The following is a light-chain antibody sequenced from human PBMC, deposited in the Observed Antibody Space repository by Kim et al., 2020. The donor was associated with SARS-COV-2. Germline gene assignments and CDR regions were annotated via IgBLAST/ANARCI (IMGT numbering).Light chain of an antibody. V-gene: IGLV1-40*01. Sequence: HRVTTTCTGSSSTTGAVDNVHWYQPLPGTAPQLLLYGNSNRPSGVPDRFSGSKSGTSASLAITGLQAEDEADYYCQSYDSSLSGVVFGGGTQLTVL. CDR3: QSYDSSLSGVV. J-gene: IGLJ2*01. CDR1: SSTTGAVDN. CDR2: GNS.